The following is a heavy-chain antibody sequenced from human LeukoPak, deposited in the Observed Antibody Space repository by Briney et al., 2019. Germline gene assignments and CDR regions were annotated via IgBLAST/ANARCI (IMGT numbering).Heavy chain of an antibody. Sequence: SETLSLTCTVSGYSINSGYYWVWIRQPPGKGLEWIGSIYRTGSTNYNPSLKSRVTMSVDTSKNQFSLKVSSVTAADTAVYYCARVFDSGSQAYFYYMDVWGKGTTVTIFS. CDR2: IYRTGST. D-gene: IGHD3-10*01. CDR3: ARVFDSGSQAYFYYMDV. CDR1: GYSINSGYY. V-gene: IGHV4-38-2*02. J-gene: IGHJ6*03.